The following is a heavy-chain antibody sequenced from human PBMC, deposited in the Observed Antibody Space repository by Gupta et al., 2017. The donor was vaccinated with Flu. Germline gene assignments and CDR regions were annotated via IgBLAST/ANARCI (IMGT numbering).Heavy chain of an antibody. CDR2: I. J-gene: IGHJ4*02. D-gene: IGHD6-19*01. CDR3: ATGGSDGWDLDS. Sequence: IDYADSVKGRVTISRDNAKNSLSLQMNSLRVEDTAVYSCATGGSDGWDLDSWGQGTLVSVSS. V-gene: IGHV3-48*01.